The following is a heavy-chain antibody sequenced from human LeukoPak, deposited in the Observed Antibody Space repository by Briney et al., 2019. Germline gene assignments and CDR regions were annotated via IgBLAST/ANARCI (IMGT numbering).Heavy chain of an antibody. V-gene: IGHV1-46*01. CDR1: GYTFTSYY. J-gene: IGHJ6*02. CDR3: AKVRQLAPLGMDV. D-gene: IGHD6-6*01. CDR2: INPSGGST. Sequence: GASVKVSCKASGYTFTSYYMHWVRQAPGQGLEWMGIINPSGGSTSYAQKFQGRVTMTRDTSTSTVYMELSSLRSEDAAVYYCAKVRQLAPLGMDVWGQGTTVTVSS.